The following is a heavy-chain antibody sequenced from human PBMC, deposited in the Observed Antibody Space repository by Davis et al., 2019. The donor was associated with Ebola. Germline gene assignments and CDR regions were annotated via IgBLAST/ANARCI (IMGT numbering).Heavy chain of an antibody. J-gene: IGHJ4*02. CDR3: ATLPGYY. CDR2: IKQDGSEK. Sequence: GGSLRLSCAASGLTFSSYAMHWVRQAPGKGLEWVANIKQDGSEKYDVDSVKGRFTISRDNAKNTLYLQMNNLRVEDTAVYYCATLPGYYWGQGTLVTVSS. CDR1: GLTFSSYA. D-gene: IGHD1-26*01. V-gene: IGHV3-7*01.